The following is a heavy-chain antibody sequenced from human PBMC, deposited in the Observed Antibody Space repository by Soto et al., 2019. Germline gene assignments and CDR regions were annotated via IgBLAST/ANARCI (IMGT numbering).Heavy chain of an antibody. J-gene: IGHJ4*02. V-gene: IGHV3-48*03. Sequence: GGSLRLSCVASEFTFSSYEMNWVRQAPGKGLEWVSYISSSGTTIYYTDSVKGRFTISRDNAKKSLYLQMNSLRAEDTAVYYCVRFGGAAAGPGDYWGQGTLVTVSS. CDR2: ISSSGTTI. CDR3: VRFGGAAAGPGDY. D-gene: IGHD6-13*01. CDR1: EFTFSSYE.